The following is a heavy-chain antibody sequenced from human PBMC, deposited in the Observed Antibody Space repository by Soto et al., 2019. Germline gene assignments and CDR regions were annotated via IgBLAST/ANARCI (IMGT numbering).Heavy chain of an antibody. J-gene: IGHJ6*03. CDR1: GFTFSNAW. Sequence: GGSLRLSCAASGFTFSNAWMSWVRQAPGKGLEWVGRIKSKTDGGTTDYAAPGKGRFTISRDDSKNTLYLQMNSLKTEDTAVYYCTTVRIVVVPAARNYYYYYYMDVWGKGTTVTVSS. CDR3: TTVRIVVVPAARNYYYYYYMDV. D-gene: IGHD2-2*01. V-gene: IGHV3-15*01. CDR2: IKSKTDGGTT.